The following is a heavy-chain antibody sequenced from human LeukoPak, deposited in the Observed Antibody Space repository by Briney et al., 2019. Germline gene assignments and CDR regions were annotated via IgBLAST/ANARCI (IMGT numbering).Heavy chain of an antibody. D-gene: IGHD6-6*01. J-gene: IGHJ6*03. CDR3: ARVLKQLVRVSGYYYYMDV. V-gene: IGHV4-59*01. Sequence: SETLSLTCTVSGGSISSYYWSWIRQPPGKGLEWIGYIYYSGSTNYNPSLKSRVTISVDTSKNQFSLKLSSVTAADTAVYYCARVLKQLVRVSGYYYYMDVWGKGTTATVSS. CDR1: GGSISSYY. CDR2: IYYSGST.